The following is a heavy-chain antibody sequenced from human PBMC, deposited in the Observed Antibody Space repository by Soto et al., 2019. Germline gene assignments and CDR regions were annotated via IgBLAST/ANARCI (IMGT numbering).Heavy chain of an antibody. V-gene: IGHV5-10-1*01. CDR2: IDPSDSYT. J-gene: IGHJ6*02. CDR1: GYTFTDYW. CDR3: ARLKRGGNYYGMDV. Sequence: PGESLKISCKGSGYTFTDYWIGWVRQMPGKGLEWMGRIDPSDSYTNYSPSFQGHVTISADKSISTAYLQWSSLKASDTAMYYCARLKRGGNYYGMDVWGQGTTVTVSS.